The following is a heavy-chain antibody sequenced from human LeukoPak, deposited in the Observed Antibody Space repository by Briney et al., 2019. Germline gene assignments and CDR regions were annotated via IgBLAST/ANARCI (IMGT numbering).Heavy chain of an antibody. CDR2: IYYSGST. CDR1: GGSISSYY. CDR3: ARASHVWFGELSLFDY. V-gene: IGHV4-59*01. D-gene: IGHD3-10*01. Sequence: PSETLSLICTVSGGSISSYYWSWIRQPPGKGLEWIGYIYYSGSTNYNPSLKSRVTISVDTSKNQFSLKLSSVTAADTAVYYCARASHVWFGELSLFDYWGQGTLVTVSS. J-gene: IGHJ4*02.